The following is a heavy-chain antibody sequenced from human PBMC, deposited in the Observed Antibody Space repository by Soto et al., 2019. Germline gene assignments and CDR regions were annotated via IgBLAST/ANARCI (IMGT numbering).Heavy chain of an antibody. V-gene: IGHV3-33*03. CDR2: VSSDGSNL. Sequence: WVSLRLFCAASGFTFSYYGMHWVRQPPGKGLECVALVSSDGSNLFYADSVKGRFTISRDNSKNTLYLQMNSLRAEDTAVYYCATLGGYTFGTAEFDYWGQGALVTVSS. CDR1: GFTFSYYG. D-gene: IGHD5-18*01. CDR3: ATLGGYTFGTAEFDY. J-gene: IGHJ4*02.